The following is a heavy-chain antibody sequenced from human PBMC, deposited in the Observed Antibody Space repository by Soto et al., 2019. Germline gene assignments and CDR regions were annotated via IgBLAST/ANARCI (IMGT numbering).Heavy chain of an antibody. CDR3: AIDWAAAGPFDY. V-gene: IGHV1-18*01. J-gene: IGHJ4*02. Sequence: QVQLVQSGAEVQKPGSSVKVSCKASGYTFTSYGIIWVRQAPGQGLEGMGWISAYNGNTNYALKFQGRVTMTTDTSTSTAYMELRSLRSGDKAVYYCAIDWAAAGPFDYWGQGTLVTVSS. CDR1: GYTFTSYG. D-gene: IGHD6-13*01. CDR2: ISAYNGNT.